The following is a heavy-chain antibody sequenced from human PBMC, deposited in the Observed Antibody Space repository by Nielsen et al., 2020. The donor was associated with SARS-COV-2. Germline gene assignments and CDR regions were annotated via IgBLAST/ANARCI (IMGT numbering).Heavy chain of an antibody. J-gene: IGHJ4*02. CDR1: GFTFSSYE. Sequence: GGSLRLSCAASGFTFSSYEMNWVRQAPGKGLEWVSYISSSGSTIYYADSVKGRFTISRDNAKNSLYLQMNSLRAEDTAAYYCARSIAARYYFDYWGQGTLVTVSS. CDR3: ARSIAARYYFDY. V-gene: IGHV3-48*03. D-gene: IGHD6-6*01. CDR2: ISSSGSTI.